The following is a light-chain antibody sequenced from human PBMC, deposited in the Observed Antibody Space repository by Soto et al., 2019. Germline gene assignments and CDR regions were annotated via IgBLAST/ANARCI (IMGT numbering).Light chain of an antibody. J-gene: IGLJ1*01. CDR3: SSYTNTGTLGV. CDR2: GVS. CDR1: SSDVGGYNY. V-gene: IGLV2-14*01. Sequence: QSALTQPASVSGFPGQSITISCTGTSSDVGGYNYVSWYQQHAGKAPKLMIYGVSNRPSGVSNRFSGSKSGNTASLTISGLQAEDEADYYCSSYTNTGTLGVFGTGTKLTVL.